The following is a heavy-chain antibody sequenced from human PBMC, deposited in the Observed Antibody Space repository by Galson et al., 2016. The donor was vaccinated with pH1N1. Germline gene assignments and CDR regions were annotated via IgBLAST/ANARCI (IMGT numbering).Heavy chain of an antibody. CDR2: ISYDGTNK. D-gene: IGHD4-17*01. Sequence: LRLSCAASGFTFSSYGMHWVRQAPGKGLKWVAVISYDGTNKYYADSVKGRFTISRDNSKNTLYLQMNSLRAEDTAVYYCAKSPLFDGDYVGLDVWGQGTTVTVSS. J-gene: IGHJ6*02. CDR3: AKSPLFDGDYVGLDV. V-gene: IGHV3-30*18. CDR1: GFTFSSYG.